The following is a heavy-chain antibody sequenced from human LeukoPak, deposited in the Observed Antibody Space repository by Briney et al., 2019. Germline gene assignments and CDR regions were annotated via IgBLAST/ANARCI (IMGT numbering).Heavy chain of an antibody. J-gene: IGHJ4*02. V-gene: IGHV3-64*01. Sequence: GGSLRLSCAASGFTFSHYSFHWVRQAPGKGLEYVSAINSNGDDTYYVNSVKGRFTISRDNSKNTLYLQMGNLRPEDMAVYYCARNPGRSPDYWGQGTLVTVSS. CDR2: INSNGDDT. CDR1: GFTFSHYS. CDR3: ARNPGRSPDY. D-gene: IGHD1-26*01.